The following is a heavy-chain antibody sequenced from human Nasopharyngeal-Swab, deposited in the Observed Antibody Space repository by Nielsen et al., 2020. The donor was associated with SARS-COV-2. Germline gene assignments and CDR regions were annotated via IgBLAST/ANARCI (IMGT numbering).Heavy chain of an antibody. D-gene: IGHD1-7*01. V-gene: IGHV1-46*01. Sequence: ASVKVSCKASGCTFTSYYLHWVRQAPGQGLEWMGIINPTDGSTSYAQKFEGRVTMTRVTSTSTVYMELNSLRSEDTAVYYCARVLPFRITGTSGMDVWGQETTVTVSS. J-gene: IGHJ6*02. CDR2: INPTDGST. CDR1: GCTFTSYY. CDR3: ARVLPFRITGTSGMDV.